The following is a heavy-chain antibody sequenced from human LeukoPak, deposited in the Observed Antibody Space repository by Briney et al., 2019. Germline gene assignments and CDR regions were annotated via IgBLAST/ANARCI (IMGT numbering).Heavy chain of an antibody. CDR3: AGYYYDSSGYYSDY. Sequence: SVKVSFQASGYPFTGYYMHWVRPAPGQGLEWMGRIIPILGIANYAQKFQGRVTITADKSTSTAYMELSSLRSEDTAVYYCAGYYYDSSGYYSDYWGQGTLVTVSS. V-gene: IGHV1-69*02. CDR1: GYPFTGYY. J-gene: IGHJ4*02. D-gene: IGHD3-22*01. CDR2: IIPILGIA.